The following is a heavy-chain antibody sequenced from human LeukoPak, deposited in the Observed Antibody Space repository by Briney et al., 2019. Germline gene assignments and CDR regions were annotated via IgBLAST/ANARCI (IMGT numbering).Heavy chain of an antibody. CDR3: AKVSSAWNFDY. CDR1: GFTFSSYA. Sequence: GGSLRLSCAASGFTFSSYAMSWVRQAPGKGLEWVSDISGSGGSTYYADSVKGRFTISGDNSKNTLYLQMNSLRAEDTAVYYCAKVSSAWNFDYWGQGTLVTVSS. D-gene: IGHD6-19*01. V-gene: IGHV3-23*01. CDR2: ISGSGGST. J-gene: IGHJ4*02.